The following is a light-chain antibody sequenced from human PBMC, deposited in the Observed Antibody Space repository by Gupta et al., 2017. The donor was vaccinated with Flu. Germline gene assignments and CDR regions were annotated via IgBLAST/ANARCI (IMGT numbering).Light chain of an antibody. CDR3: SSYRSSGSFDGVV. J-gene: IGLJ2*01. CDR1: SDDVGDYNY. CDR2: EVS. Sequence: QSGLTQPASVSGSPGQSITISCTGTSDDVGDYNYVSWYQQHPGKAPKLMIFEVSDRPSGVSDRFSGSKSGNTASLTISGLRAEDEAEYFCSSYRSSGSFDGVVFGGGTKLTVL. V-gene: IGLV2-14*01.